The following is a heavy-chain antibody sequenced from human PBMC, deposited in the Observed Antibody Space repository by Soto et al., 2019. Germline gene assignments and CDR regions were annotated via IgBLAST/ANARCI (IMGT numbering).Heavy chain of an antibody. Sequence: SETLSLTCAVSSRSISSSNWWSWVRQPPGKGLEWIGDIFHSGSTTYNPSLKSRVTISVDKSKNQFSLRLSSVTAADTAVYYCAVLRYCSSANCYAGLWYFDFWGQGTLVTVSS. J-gene: IGHJ4*02. V-gene: IGHV4-4*02. CDR1: SRSISSSNW. CDR3: AVLRYCSSANCYAGLWYFDF. CDR2: IFHSGST. D-gene: IGHD2-2*01.